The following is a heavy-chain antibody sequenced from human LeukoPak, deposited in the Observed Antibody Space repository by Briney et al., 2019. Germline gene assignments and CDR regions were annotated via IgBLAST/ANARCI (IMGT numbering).Heavy chain of an antibody. CDR1: GFTFSNYG. V-gene: IGHV3-48*01. Sequence: PGGSLRLSCAGSGFTFSNYGMTSVRQAPGKGLEWVSYVSTSSTTIYYADSVKGRFTISRENAKNSLYLQMNSLRAEDTAVYYCARDFCSTSSCRYDSWGQGTLVTVSS. D-gene: IGHD2-2*01. CDR3: ARDFCSTSSCRYDS. J-gene: IGHJ4*02. CDR2: VSTSSTTI.